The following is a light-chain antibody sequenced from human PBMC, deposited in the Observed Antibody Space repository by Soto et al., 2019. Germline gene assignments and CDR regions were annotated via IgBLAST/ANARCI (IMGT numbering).Light chain of an antibody. V-gene: IGLV2-8*01. CDR2: EVS. Sequence: QSVLTQPPSASGSPGQSVTISCTGTSSDVGSYRFVSWYQQHPGKAPKLLIYEVSKRPSGVPDRFSASTSGNTASLTISGLQDEDEADYYCSSYTSSSTLVFGTGTKVTVL. J-gene: IGLJ1*01. CDR1: SSDVGSYRF. CDR3: SSYTSSSTLV.